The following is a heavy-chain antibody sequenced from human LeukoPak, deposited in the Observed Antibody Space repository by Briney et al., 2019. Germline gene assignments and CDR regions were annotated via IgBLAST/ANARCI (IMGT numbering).Heavy chain of an antibody. CDR3: AGEAGGGYARAFDI. CDR2: IYTGGTT. D-gene: IGHD5-12*01. V-gene: IGHV4-4*07. Sequence: SETLSLTCIVSGGSISSYSWTWLRQPAGEGLEWIGRIYTGGTTNYNPSLKSRVTMSVDTSKNQFSLKLSSVTAADRAVYYCAGEAGGGYARAFDIWGQGTMVTVSS. J-gene: IGHJ3*02. CDR1: GGSISSYS.